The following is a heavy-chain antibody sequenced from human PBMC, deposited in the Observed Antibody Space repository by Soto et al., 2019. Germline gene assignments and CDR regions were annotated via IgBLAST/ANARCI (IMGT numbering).Heavy chain of an antibody. D-gene: IGHD4-4*01. CDR1: GYTFTSYY. J-gene: IGHJ6*03. CDR3: ARGDYSPFLYPTSYYYYYYMDV. Sequence: ASVKVSCKASGYTFTSYYMHWVRQAPGQGLEWMGIINPSGGSTSYAQKFQGRVTMTRDTSTSTVYMELSSLRSEDTAVYYCARGDYSPFLYPTSYYYYYYMDVWGKGTTVTISS. V-gene: IGHV1-46*03. CDR2: INPSGGST.